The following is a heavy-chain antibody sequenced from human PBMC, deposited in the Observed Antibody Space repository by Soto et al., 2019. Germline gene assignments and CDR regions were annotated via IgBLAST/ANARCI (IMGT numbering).Heavy chain of an antibody. Sequence: GESLKISCKGSGYSFTSYWIGWVRQMPGKGLEWLGIIYPGDSDTRYSPSFQGQVTISADKSISTAYLQWSSLNASDTAMYYCARLGPGIGGATTKFDYWGQGTLVTVSS. D-gene: IGHD1-26*01. V-gene: IGHV5-51*01. CDR1: GYSFTSYW. J-gene: IGHJ4*02. CDR2: IYPGDSDT. CDR3: ARLGPGIGGATTKFDY.